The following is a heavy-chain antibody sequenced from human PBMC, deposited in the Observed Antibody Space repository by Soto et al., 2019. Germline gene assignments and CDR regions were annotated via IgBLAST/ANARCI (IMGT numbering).Heavy chain of an antibody. CDR3: ASAKSGVPAAGWFDP. D-gene: IGHD2-2*01. CDR2: INPNSGGT. J-gene: IGHJ5*02. Sequence: QVQLVQSGAEVKKPGASVKVSCKASGYTFTGYYMHWVRQAPGQGLEWMGWINPNSGGTNYAQKFQGWVTMTRDTSISTAYMEMSRLGSDDTAVYYCASAKSGVPAAGWFDPWGQGTLVTVSS. CDR1: GYTFTGYY. V-gene: IGHV1-2*04.